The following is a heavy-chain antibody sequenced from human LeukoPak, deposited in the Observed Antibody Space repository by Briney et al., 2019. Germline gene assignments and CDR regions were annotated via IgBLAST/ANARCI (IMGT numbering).Heavy chain of an antibody. V-gene: IGHV3-74*01. CDR1: GFTFSSYW. Sequence: GGSLRLSCAASGFTFSSYWMHWVRQAPGKGLVWVSRVNPQGTGTSYTDSVKGRFTISRDNAKDALHLQMDNLRAEDTAVYYCARARWSSTGWFLGYWGQGTLVTVS. CDR3: ARARWSSTGWFLGY. CDR2: VNPQGTGT. D-gene: IGHD6-19*01. J-gene: IGHJ4*02.